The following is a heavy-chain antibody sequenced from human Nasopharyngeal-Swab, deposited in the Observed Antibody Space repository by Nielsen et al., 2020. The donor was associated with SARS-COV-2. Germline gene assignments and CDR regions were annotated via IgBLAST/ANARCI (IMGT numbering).Heavy chain of an antibody. V-gene: IGHV3-74*01. Sequence: GGSLRLSCAASGFTFSSYWMHWVRQAPGKGLVWVSLIKSDGSTTGYADSVKGRFTISRDNAKNTLYLQMNSLRAEDTSVYYCARDLGYNWFDSWGQGTLVTVSS. J-gene: IGHJ5*01. CDR2: IKSDGSTT. D-gene: IGHD7-27*01. CDR3: ARDLGYNWFDS. CDR1: GFTFSSYW.